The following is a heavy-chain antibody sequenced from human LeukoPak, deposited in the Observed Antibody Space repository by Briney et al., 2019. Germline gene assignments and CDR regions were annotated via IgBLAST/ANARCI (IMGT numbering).Heavy chain of an antibody. V-gene: IGHV3-23*01. Sequence: GGSLRLSCAASGFTFSNAWMSWVRQAPGKGLEWVSTITDSGGSTYYADSVKGRFTLSRDNSKNTLSLQLNSLRAEDTALYYCTRQDVRGGYWGQGTLVTVSS. CDR3: TRQDVRGGY. CDR2: ITDSGGST. J-gene: IGHJ4*02. D-gene: IGHD3-10*02. CDR1: GFTFSNAW.